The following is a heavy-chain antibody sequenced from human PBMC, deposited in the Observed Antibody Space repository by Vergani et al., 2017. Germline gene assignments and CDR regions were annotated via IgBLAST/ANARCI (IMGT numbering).Heavy chain of an antibody. CDR3: VREGGGYCSSTSCQLDY. J-gene: IGHJ4*02. Sequence: QVQLVQSGAEVKKPGASVTVSCKASGYIFSSYDITWVRQAPGQGPEWMGAVTIYNGDTNYAQKFQGRVTMTADTSTSTAYMELKSLRSDDTAVYYCVREGGGYCSSTSCQLDYWGQGTLVTVS. CDR1: GYIFSSYD. D-gene: IGHD2-2*01. V-gene: IGHV1-18*04. CDR2: VTIYNGDT.